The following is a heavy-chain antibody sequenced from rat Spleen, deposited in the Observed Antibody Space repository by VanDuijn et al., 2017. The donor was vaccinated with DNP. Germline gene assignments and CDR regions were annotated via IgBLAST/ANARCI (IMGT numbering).Heavy chain of an antibody. J-gene: IGHJ2*01. Sequence: EVQLVESGGGLVQPGRSLKLSCAASGFTFNTFGMAWVRQAPKNGLEWVATITSGGSNTYYPDSVKGRFTISRDNAISTLYLQMDSLRSEDTATYYCARPGSPYYFDYWGQGVMVTVSS. CDR2: ITSGGSNT. CDR1: GFTFNTFG. V-gene: IGHV5S13*01. CDR3: ARPGSPYYFDY. D-gene: IGHD1-4*01.